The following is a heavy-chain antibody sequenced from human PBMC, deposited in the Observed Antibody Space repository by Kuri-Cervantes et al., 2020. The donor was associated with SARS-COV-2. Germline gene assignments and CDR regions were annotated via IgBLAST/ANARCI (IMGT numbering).Heavy chain of an antibody. CDR3: AKVRGYYSYYGMDV. V-gene: IGHV3-23*01. Sequence: ETLSLTCAASGFTFSSYDMHWVRQATGKGLEWVSAISGSGGSTYYADSVKGRFTISRDNSKNTLYLQMNSLRAEDTAVYYCAKVRGYYSYYGMDVWGQGTTVTVSS. CDR1: GFTFSSYD. D-gene: IGHD3-3*01. J-gene: IGHJ6*02. CDR2: ISGSGGST.